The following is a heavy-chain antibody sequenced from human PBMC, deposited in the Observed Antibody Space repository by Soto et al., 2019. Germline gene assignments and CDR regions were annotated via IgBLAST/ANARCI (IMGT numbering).Heavy chain of an antibody. D-gene: IGHD2-2*01. CDR2: ISSSGATI. J-gene: IGHJ4*02. CDR3: ARENRKLGYCSSTSCPFDY. V-gene: IGHV3-11*01. CDR1: GFTFSDYY. Sequence: GGSLRLSCAASGFTFSDYYMSWIRQAPGKGLEWVSYISSSGATIYYADCVKGRFTISRDNAKNSLYLQMNSLRAEDTAVYYCARENRKLGYCSSTSCPFDYWGQGTLVTVSS.